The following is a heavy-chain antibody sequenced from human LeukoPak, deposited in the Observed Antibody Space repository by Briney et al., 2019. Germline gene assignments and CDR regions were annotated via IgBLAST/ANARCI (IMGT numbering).Heavy chain of an antibody. D-gene: IGHD3-10*01. V-gene: IGHV4-30-2*01. J-gene: IGHJ5*02. Sequence: PSETLSLTCTVSGGSISSGGYYWSWIRQPPGKGLEWIGYIYHSGSTYYNPSLKSRVTISVDTSKNQFSLKLSSVTAADTAVYYCARDFPRSFHDWFDPWGQGTLVTVSS. CDR2: IYHSGST. CDR1: GGSISSGGYY. CDR3: ARDFPRSFHDWFDP.